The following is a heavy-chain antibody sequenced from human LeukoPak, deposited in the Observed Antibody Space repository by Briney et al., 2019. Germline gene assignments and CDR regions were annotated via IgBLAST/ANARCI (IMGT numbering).Heavy chain of an antibody. CDR1: GFTFSSYW. Sequence: PGGSLRLSCAASGFTFSSYWMSWVRQAPGKGLVWVSYINSDGRSASYADSVKGRFTISRDNSKNTLYLQMNSLRAEDTAVYYCAELGITMIGGVWGKGTTVTISS. CDR3: AELGITMIGGV. J-gene: IGHJ6*04. V-gene: IGHV3-74*01. CDR2: INSDGRSA. D-gene: IGHD3-10*02.